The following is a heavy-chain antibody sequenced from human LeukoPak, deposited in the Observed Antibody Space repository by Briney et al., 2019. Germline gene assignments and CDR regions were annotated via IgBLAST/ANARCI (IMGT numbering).Heavy chain of an antibody. V-gene: IGHV3-66*01. CDR2: IYSGGST. CDR3: ARERDSGSSPPYCFDY. D-gene: IGHD1-26*01. Sequence: PGGSLRLSCAASGFTVSSNYMSWVRQAPGKGLEWVSVIYSGGSTYYADSVKGRFTISRDNSKNTVYLQMNSLRAEDTAVYYCARERDSGSSPPYCFDYWGQGTLVTVSS. CDR1: GFTVSSNY. J-gene: IGHJ4*02.